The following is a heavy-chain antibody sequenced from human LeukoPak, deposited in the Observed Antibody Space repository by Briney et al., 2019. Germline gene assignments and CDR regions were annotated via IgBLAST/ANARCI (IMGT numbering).Heavy chain of an antibody. D-gene: IGHD5-18*01. CDR3: ARDTSGYTFDD. J-gene: IGHJ4*02. CDR1: GFTFSSYS. Sequence: PGGSLRLSCAASGFTFSSYSMNWVRQAPGKGLEWVSSISATSNYIYYADSVKGRFTISRDNAKSSLYLQMNSLRAEDTAVYYCARDTSGYTFDDWGQGTLVTVSS. CDR2: ISATSNYI. V-gene: IGHV3-21*01.